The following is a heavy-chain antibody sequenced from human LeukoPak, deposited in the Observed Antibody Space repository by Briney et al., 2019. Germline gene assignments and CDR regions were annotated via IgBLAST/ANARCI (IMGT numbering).Heavy chain of an antibody. CDR2: ISYDGSNK. V-gene: IGHV3-30*18. CDR1: GFTFSSYG. Sequence: PGRSLRLSCAASGFTFSSYGMHWVRQAPGKGLEWVAVISYDGSNKYYADSVKGRFTISRDNSKNTLYLQMNSLRAEDTAVYCCAKDLQWLVPEYFDYWGQGTLVTVSS. CDR3: AKDLQWLVPEYFDY. D-gene: IGHD6-19*01. J-gene: IGHJ4*02.